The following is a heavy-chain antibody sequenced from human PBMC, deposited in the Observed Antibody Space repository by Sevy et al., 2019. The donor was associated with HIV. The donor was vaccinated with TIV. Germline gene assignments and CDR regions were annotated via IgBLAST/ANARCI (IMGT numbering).Heavy chain of an antibody. CDR2: ISGSGGST. Sequence: GGSLRLSCAASGFTFSSYAMSWVRQAPGKGLEWVSAISGSGGSTYYADSVKGRFTISRDNSKNTLYLQMNSLRAEDTAVYYCGKDSPGRVVVVAATRYYGMDVWGQGTTVTVSS. D-gene: IGHD2-15*01. V-gene: IGHV3-23*01. CDR1: GFTFSSYA. CDR3: GKDSPGRVVVVAATRYYGMDV. J-gene: IGHJ6*02.